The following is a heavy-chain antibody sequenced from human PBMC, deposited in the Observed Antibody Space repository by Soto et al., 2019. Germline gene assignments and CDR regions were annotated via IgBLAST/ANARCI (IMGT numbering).Heavy chain of an antibody. J-gene: IGHJ4*02. CDR2: ISGGDGHT. D-gene: IGHD2-2*01. V-gene: IGHV3-23*01. Sequence: EVHLLESGGGLVQPGGSLRLSCAASGFTFSSRAMNWVRQAPGKGPEWVSAISGGDGHTDYADSVKGRFTISRDNDKNTLYLQMDSLKIEDTAIYYCAKATTATSWLVDFWGPGTLVTVSS. CDR3: AKATTATSWLVDF. CDR1: GFTFSSRA.